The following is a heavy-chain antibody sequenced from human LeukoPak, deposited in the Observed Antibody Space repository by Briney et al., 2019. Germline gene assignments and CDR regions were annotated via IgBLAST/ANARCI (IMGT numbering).Heavy chain of an antibody. CDR1: GGSISSSSYY. D-gene: IGHD6-19*01. Sequence: SETLSLTCTVSGGSISSSSYYWGWIRQPPGKGLEWIGSIYYSGNTFYNPSLKSRVTISVDTSKNQFSLKLSSVTAADTAVYYCARQGITVAGTLWYFDLWGRGTLVTVSS. J-gene: IGHJ2*01. CDR3: ARQGITVAGTLWYFDL. V-gene: IGHV4-39*01. CDR2: IYYSGNT.